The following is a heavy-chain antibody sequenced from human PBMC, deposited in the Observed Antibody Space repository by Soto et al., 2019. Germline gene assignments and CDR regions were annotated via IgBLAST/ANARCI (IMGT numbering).Heavy chain of an antibody. CDR1: GFTFSRSV. CDR2: VSTDGGNK. J-gene: IGHJ4*02. V-gene: IGHV3-30*18. CDR3: AKDPYYDSSGYSYYFDY. Sequence: GGSLRLSCAASGFTFSRSVVHWVRQGPDKGLEWLAVVSTDGGNKVYADSVKGRFTISRDNAKNSLYLQMNSLRAEDTALYYCAKDPYYDSSGYSYYFDYWGQGTLVTVSS. D-gene: IGHD3-22*01.